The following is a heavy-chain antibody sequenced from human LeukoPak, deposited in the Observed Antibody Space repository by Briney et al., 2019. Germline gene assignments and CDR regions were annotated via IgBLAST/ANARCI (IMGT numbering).Heavy chain of an antibody. D-gene: IGHD3-3*01. V-gene: IGHV1-2*02. J-gene: IGHJ6*02. Sequence: ASVKVSCKASGYTFTGYYIHWVRQAPGQGLEWMGWINPNSGGTNYAQKFQGRVTMTRDTSISTAYMELSRLRSDDTAVYYCARDLRSGTIFGGMDVWGQGTTVTVSS. CDR3: ARDLRSGTIFGGMDV. CDR2: INPNSGGT. CDR1: GYTFTGYY.